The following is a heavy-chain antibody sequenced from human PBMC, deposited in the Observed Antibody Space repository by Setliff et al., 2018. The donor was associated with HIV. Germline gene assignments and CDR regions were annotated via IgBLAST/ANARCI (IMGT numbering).Heavy chain of an antibody. CDR3: CRSMTTVLEDAFDI. CDR1: GGSISLHY. Sequence: SETLSLTCTISGGSISLHYWTWIRQPAGKGLEWIGHIYTGGTTNYNPSLKSRVSISADMSKNHFSLNLSSVTAADTAVYYCCRSMTTVLEDAFDIWGQGAMVTVSS. J-gene: IGHJ3*02. CDR2: IYTGGTT. D-gene: IGHD4-17*01. V-gene: IGHV4-4*07.